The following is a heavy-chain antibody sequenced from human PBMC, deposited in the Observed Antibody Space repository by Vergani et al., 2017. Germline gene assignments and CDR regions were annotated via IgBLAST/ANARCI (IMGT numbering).Heavy chain of an antibody. D-gene: IGHD5-18*01. CDR2: IRNKAYGGTT. CDR1: GFSFGDYA. J-gene: IGHJ4*01. Sequence: EVQLVESGGGLVPPGRSLRLSCAASGFSFGDYAMTWVRQAPGKGLEWVAFIRNKAYGGTTEYAASVKGRFTISRDDSKRLAYLQLSGLKTEDTAVYFCSRGRGYSFGYSDYWGHGTLVTVSS. V-gene: IGHV3-49*04. CDR3: SRGRGYSFGYSDY.